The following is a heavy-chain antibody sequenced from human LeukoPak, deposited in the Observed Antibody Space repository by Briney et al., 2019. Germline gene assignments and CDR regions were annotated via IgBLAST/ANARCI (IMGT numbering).Heavy chain of an antibody. J-gene: IGHJ6*02. CDR3: AARPVAASRNQRQLERAMMDV. CDR1: GFTVSSNY. D-gene: IGHD6-13*01. Sequence: PGGSLRLSCAASGFTVSSNYMSWVRQAPGKGLEWVSVIYSGGSTYYADSVKGRFTISRDNSKNTLYLQMNSLRAEDTAVYYCAARPVAASRNQRQLERAMMDVWGQGTTVTVSS. CDR2: IYSGGST. V-gene: IGHV3-53*01.